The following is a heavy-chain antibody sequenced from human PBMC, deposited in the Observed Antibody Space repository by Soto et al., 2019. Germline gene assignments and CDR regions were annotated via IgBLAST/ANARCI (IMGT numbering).Heavy chain of an antibody. V-gene: IGHV4-39*01. CDR1: GGSISSRSYY. Sequence: PSETLSLTCTVSGGSISSRSYYWGWIRQPPGKGLEWIGCIYYTGSSHYTTPPKSRVTISVDTSKNQFSLKLSYVTAADTAVDDRARRQWLGLLFDYWGQGTLVT. J-gene: IGHJ4*02. CDR3: ARRQWLGLLFDY. D-gene: IGHD6-19*01. CDR2: IYYTGSS.